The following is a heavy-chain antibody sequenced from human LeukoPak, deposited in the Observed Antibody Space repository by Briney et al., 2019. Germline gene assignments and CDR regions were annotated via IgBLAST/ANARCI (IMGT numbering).Heavy chain of an antibody. D-gene: IGHD3-22*01. Sequence: GGSLRLSCAASGFTFSSYEMNWVRQAPGKGLEWVSYISSSGSTIYYADSVKGRFTISRDNAKNSLYLQMNSLRAEDTAVYYCAREYYYDSSGNPSGAFDIWGHGTMVTVSS. CDR3: AREYYYDSSGNPSGAFDI. J-gene: IGHJ3*02. CDR2: ISSSGSTI. CDR1: GFTFSSYE. V-gene: IGHV3-48*03.